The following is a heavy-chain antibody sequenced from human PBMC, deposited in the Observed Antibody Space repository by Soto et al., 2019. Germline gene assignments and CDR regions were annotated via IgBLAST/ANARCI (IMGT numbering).Heavy chain of an antibody. CDR1: GGTFSSYA. CDR3: ARDLRTYYYGSGSRGGYGMDV. CDR2: IIPIFGTA. J-gene: IGHJ6*02. Sequence: SVKVSCKASGGTFSSYAISWVRQAPGQGLEWMGGIIPIFGTANYAQKFQGRVTITVDKSTSTAYMELSSLRSEDTAVYYCARDLRTYYYGSGSRGGYGMDVWGQGTTVTVSS. D-gene: IGHD3-10*01. V-gene: IGHV1-69*06.